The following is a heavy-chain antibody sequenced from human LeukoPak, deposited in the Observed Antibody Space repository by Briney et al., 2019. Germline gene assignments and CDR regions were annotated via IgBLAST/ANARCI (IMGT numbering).Heavy chain of an antibody. V-gene: IGHV1-18*01. D-gene: IGHD2-2*01. CDR2: ISGSTGNT. CDR1: GYSFTSYG. CDR3: ARVGRDCSSINCYWEDWFDP. J-gene: IGHJ5*02. Sequence: ASVKVSCKASGYSFTSYGITCVREAPGQGPEWMGWISGSTGNTHYAQNVQGRVTMTTDTATSTAYMELRSLGPDDTAVYYCARVGRDCSSINCYWEDWFDPWGQGTLVIVSS.